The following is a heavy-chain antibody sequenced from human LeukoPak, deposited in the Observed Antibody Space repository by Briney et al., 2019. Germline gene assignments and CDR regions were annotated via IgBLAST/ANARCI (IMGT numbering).Heavy chain of an antibody. CDR3: AISIIGGFVDYFYMAV. J-gene: IGHJ6*03. CDR2: INPNSGAT. CDR1: GYTFTGCY. V-gene: IGHV1-2*02. Sequence: ASVKVSCKASGYTFTGCYMHWVRQAPGQGLEWMGWINPNSGATNYAQKFQGRVTMTRDTSISTAYMELTRLRSDDTALYYCAISIIGGFVDYFYMAVWGKGTTVTVSS. D-gene: IGHD2/OR15-2a*01.